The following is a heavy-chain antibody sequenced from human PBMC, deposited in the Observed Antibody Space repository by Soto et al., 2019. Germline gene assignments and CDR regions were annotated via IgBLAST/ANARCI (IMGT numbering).Heavy chain of an antibody. V-gene: IGHV4-34*01. CDR1: GRSFRGYH. D-gene: IGHD2-2*01. Sequence: QVQLQQWGAGLLKPSETLSLTCAVHGRSFRGYHWTWIRQPPGKGLEWIGEVNHSGSTTYNPSLKSRVTISVDTSKNQFSLKLSSVTAADTAVCYCARGRIQCSGTSCYAVLDYWGQGTLVTVSS. CDR3: ARGRIQCSGTSCYAVLDY. CDR2: VNHSGST. J-gene: IGHJ4*02.